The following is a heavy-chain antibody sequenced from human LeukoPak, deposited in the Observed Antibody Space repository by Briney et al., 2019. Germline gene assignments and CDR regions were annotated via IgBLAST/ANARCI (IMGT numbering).Heavy chain of an antibody. CDR3: AGSGCSGGTCYGTFDF. V-gene: IGHV1-2*02. Sequence: GASVKVSCKASGYTFTGYYMHWVRQAPGQGLEWMGWINPNTGGTNYAQKFQGRVTMTTDTSISTAYIELSRLISDDTAVYYCAGSGCSGGTCYGTFDFWGQGTMVTVSS. CDR1: GYTFTGYY. J-gene: IGHJ3*01. CDR2: INPNTGGT. D-gene: IGHD2-15*01.